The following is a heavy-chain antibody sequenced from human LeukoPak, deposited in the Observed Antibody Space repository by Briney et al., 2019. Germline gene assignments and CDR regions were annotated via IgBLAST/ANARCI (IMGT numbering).Heavy chain of an antibody. CDR3: VRGGWELDY. V-gene: IGHV3-7*01. J-gene: IGHJ4*02. D-gene: IGHD1-26*01. CDR1: GFVFRNFW. CDR2: IKEDGTEK. Sequence: GGALRLSCVASGFVFRNFWMAWVRQPPGKGLEWVAHIKEDGTEKYYLDSVKGRFTIARDDARNSLFLQMNSLRVDDTATYYCVRGGWELDYWGQGSPVTVSS.